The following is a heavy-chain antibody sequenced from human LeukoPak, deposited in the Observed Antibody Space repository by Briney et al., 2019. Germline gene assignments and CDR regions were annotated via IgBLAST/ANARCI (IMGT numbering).Heavy chain of an antibody. Sequence: GGSLRVSCAASVVTFSSYAMSWVRQAPGKGLEWVSTVSGGGGSTYYADSVKGRFTISRDNSKNTLYLQMNSLRAEDTAVYYCEKGFGNLDSRGQGTLVTVSS. J-gene: IGHJ1*01. V-gene: IGHV3-23*01. CDR1: VVTFSSYA. CDR2: VSGGGGST. CDR3: EKGFGNLDS. D-gene: IGHD3/OR15-3a*01.